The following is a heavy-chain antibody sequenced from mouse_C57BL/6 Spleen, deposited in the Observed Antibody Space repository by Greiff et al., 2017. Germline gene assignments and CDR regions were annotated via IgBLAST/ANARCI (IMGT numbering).Heavy chain of an antibody. Sequence: QVQLQQSGPELVKPGASVKISCKASGYAFSSSWMNWVKQRPGKGLEWIGRIYPGDGDTNYNGKFKGKATLTADKSSSTAYMQLSSLTSEDSAVYFCARFYDYDWVFAYWGQGTLVTVSA. CDR2: IYPGDGDT. CDR1: GYAFSSSW. V-gene: IGHV1-82*01. CDR3: ARFYDYDWVFAY. J-gene: IGHJ3*01. D-gene: IGHD2-4*01.